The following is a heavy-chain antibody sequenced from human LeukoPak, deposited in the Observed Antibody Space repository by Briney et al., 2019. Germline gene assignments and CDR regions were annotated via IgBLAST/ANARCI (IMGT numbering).Heavy chain of an antibody. V-gene: IGHV3-11*04. J-gene: IGHJ4*02. D-gene: IGHD1-26*01. Sequence: GGSLRLSCAASGFTFRDYYMAWIRQAPGKGLEWVSHISSSVTTVYYADSVRGRFTLSRDNAKNSVSLQMNSLRAEDTAVYYCARDKRKGIVGSTKSYLDYWGQGTLVTVSS. CDR2: ISSSVTTV. CDR3: ARDKRKGIVGSTKSYLDY. CDR1: GFTFRDYY.